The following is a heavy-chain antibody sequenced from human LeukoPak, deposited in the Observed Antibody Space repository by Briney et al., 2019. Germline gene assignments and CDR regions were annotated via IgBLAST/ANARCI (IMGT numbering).Heavy chain of an antibody. V-gene: IGHV4-39*07. J-gene: IGHJ3*02. CDR1: GGSISSSSYY. Sequence: SETLSLTCTVSGGSISSSSYYWGWIRQPPGKGLEWIGSIYYSGSTYYNPSLKSRVTLSVDTYKTQFSLKLSSVTAADTAVYYCARGYYDSSGQPGAFDIWGQGTMVTVSS. CDR3: ARGYYDSSGQPGAFDI. D-gene: IGHD3-22*01. CDR2: IYYSGST.